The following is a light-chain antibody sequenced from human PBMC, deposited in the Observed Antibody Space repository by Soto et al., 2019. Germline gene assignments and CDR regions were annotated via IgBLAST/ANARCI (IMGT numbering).Light chain of an antibody. CDR2: AAS. CDR3: QQSYSTSS. V-gene: IGKV1-39*01. Sequence: DIQMTQSPSSLSASVGVRVTITCRASQSIRSYLNWYQQKPGKAPKLLIYAASSLQSGVPSRFSGSGSGTDYTLTISSLQPEDFATYYCQQSYSTSSFGPGTKVDIK. CDR1: QSIRSY. J-gene: IGKJ3*01.